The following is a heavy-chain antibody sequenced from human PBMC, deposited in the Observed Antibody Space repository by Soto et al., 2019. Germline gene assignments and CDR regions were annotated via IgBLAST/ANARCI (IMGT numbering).Heavy chain of an antibody. V-gene: IGHV1-3*01. CDR2: INAGNGNT. D-gene: IGHD3-22*01. J-gene: IGHJ4*02. Sequence: ASVKASCKASGYTFTRYAIHWVRQAPGQRLEWMGWINAGNGNTQYAQKFQGRVTITTDISTSTAYMELRSLRSDDTAVYYCARDRHDSSGYYSEYWGQGTLVTVSS. CDR3: ARDRHDSSGYYSEY. CDR1: GYTFTRYA.